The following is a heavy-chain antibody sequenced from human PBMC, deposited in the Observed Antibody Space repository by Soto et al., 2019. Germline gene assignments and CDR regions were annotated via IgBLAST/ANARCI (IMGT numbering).Heavy chain of an antibody. CDR2: INHSVST. V-gene: IGHV4-34*01. CDR1: GWSFGGYY. CDR3: ARGRPDYGDYSRFDY. D-gene: IGHD4-17*01. Sequence: PSETLSLTCAVYGWSFGGYYWSWIGQPPGKGLEGIGEINHSVSTNYNPSLKSGVTISVDTSKNQFSLKLSSVTAADTAVYYCARGRPDYGDYSRFDYWGQGTLVTVSS. J-gene: IGHJ4*02.